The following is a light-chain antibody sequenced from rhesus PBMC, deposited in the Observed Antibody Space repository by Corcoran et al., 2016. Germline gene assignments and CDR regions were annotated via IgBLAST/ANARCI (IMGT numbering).Light chain of an antibody. CDR3: GQGTDVPYT. CDR1: PSLVHSNGRTY. CDR2: QVS. J-gene: IGKJ2*01. V-gene: IGKV2S8*01. Sequence: DVVMTQSPLSLPVTPGQPASISCRSSPSLVHSNGRTYLSWLHQKPGPPPSRLIYQVSNRDSGVPDRFSGGGAGTDFRLKITRVEAADVGIYYCGQGTDVPYTFGQGTKVEIK.